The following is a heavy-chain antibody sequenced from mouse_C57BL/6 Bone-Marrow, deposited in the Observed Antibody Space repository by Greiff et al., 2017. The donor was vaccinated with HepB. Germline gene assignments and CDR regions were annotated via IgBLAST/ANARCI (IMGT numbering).Heavy chain of an antibody. Sequence: VQLKESVAELVRPGASVKLSCTASGFNIKNTYMHWVKQRPEQGLEWIGRIDPANGNTKYAPKFQGKATITADTSSNTAYLQLSSLTSEDTAIYYCAEGAMRWFPLFAYWGQGTLVTVSA. CDR3: AEGAMRWFPLFAY. V-gene: IGHV14-3*01. CDR2: IDPANGNT. D-gene: IGHD2-3*01. CDR1: GFNIKNTY. J-gene: IGHJ3*01.